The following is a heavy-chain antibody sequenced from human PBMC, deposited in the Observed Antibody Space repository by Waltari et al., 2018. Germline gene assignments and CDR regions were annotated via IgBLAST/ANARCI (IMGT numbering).Heavy chain of an antibody. CDR2: IYHSGST. V-gene: IGHV4-38-2*02. Sequence: QVQLQESGPGLVKPSATLSLTCAVSGYSLSSGYYWGWIRQPPGKGLEWIGSIYHSGSTYYNPSLKSRVTISVDTSKNQFSLKLSSVTAADTAVYYCARDGSPGIAAAGKVYDYWGQGTLVTVSS. D-gene: IGHD6-13*01. J-gene: IGHJ4*02. CDR3: ARDGSPGIAAAGKVYDY. CDR1: GYSLSSGYY.